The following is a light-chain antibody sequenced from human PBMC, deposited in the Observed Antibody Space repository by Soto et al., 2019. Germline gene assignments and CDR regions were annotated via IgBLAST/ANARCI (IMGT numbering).Light chain of an antibody. CDR1: QTVSSSF. CDR2: GAS. CDR3: QQRTNWPQT. J-gene: IGKJ1*01. Sequence: DIVLTQSPRTLSLSPGERATLSCRASQTVSSSFLAWYQQTPGQAPRLLIYGASNRATGIPARFSGSGSGTDFTLTISSLQPEDFAVYYCQQRTNWPQTFGQGTKVDI. V-gene: IGKV3D-20*02.